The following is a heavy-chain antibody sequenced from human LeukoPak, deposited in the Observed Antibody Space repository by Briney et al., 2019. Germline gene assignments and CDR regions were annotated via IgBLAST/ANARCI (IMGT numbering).Heavy chain of an antibody. CDR1: GFTFRNYV. V-gene: IGHV3-53*05. Sequence: GGSLRLSCAASGFTFRNYVMSWVRQAPGKGLEWVSVIYGGGSTYYADSVKGRFTISRDKSKNTVYLQMNSLRFEDTAMYYCARNWFDPWGQGTLVTVSS. CDR3: ARNWFDP. CDR2: IYGGGST. J-gene: IGHJ5*02.